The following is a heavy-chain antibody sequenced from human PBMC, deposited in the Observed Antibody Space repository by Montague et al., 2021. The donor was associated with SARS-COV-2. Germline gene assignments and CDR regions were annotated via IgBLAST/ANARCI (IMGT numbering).Heavy chain of an antibody. Sequence: SLRLSCAASGFTFSSYEMNWVRQAPGKGLERVSYISSSGSTIYYADSVKGRFAISRDNAKNSLYLQMNSLRAEDTAVYYCASEQYCSGGSCFYDASDIWGQGTMVTVSS. V-gene: IGHV3-48*03. CDR3: ASEQYCSGGSCFYDASDI. CDR1: GFTFSSYE. D-gene: IGHD2-15*01. J-gene: IGHJ3*02. CDR2: ISSSGSTI.